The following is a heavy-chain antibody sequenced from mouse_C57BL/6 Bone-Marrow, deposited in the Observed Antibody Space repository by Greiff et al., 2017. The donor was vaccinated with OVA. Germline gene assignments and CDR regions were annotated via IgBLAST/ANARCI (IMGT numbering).Heavy chain of an antibody. D-gene: IGHD1-1*01. CDR2: IRNKANGYTT. CDR3: ARVSSVVATERMDY. Sequence: EVQGVESGGGLVQPGGSLSLSCAASGFTFTDYYMSWVRQPPGKALAWLGFIRNKANGYTTEYSASVKGRFTISRDNSQSILYLQMNALRAEDSATYYCARVSSVVATERMDYWGQGTSVTVSS. CDR1: GFTFTDYY. V-gene: IGHV7-3*01. J-gene: IGHJ4*01.